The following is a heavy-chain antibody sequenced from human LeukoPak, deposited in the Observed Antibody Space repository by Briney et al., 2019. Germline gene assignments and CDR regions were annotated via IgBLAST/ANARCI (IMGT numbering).Heavy chain of an antibody. V-gene: IGHV4-34*01. CDR1: GGSFSGYY. CDR2: INHSGST. Sequence: PSETLSLTCAVYGGSFSGYYWSWIRQPPGKGLEWIGEINHSGSTNYNPSLKSRVTISVDTSKNQFSLKLSSVTAADTAVYYCARVGGGYCSSTSCYDPGTYYGMDVWGQGTTVTVSS. CDR3: ARVGGGYCSSTSCYDPGTYYGMDV. J-gene: IGHJ6*02. D-gene: IGHD2-2*01.